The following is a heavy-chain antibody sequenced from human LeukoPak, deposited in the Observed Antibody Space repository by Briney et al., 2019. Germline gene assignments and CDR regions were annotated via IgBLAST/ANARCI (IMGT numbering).Heavy chain of an antibody. J-gene: IGHJ6*02. CDR3: GKPTKYWLVRGNGVDV. D-gene: IGHD6-19*01. CDR1: GFSFSSYA. CDR2: IDAGGGDT. V-gene: IGHV3-23*01. Sequence: GGSLRLSCAASGFSFSSYAMTWVRQAPGKGLEWVSSIDAGGGDTYHSDSVKGRFTISRDNSMNTLYLQMNSLRTDDTAVYYCGKPTKYWLVRGNGVDVWGQGTTVTVSS.